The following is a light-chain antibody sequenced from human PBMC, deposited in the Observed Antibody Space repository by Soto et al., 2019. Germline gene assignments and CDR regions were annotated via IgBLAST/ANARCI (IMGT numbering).Light chain of an antibody. CDR1: QSFSTY. CDR2: DVS. Sequence: EIVLTQSPVTLSLSPGERATLSCRASQSFSTYLAWYQQKHGQAPRLLIYDVSDRAAGVPARFSGSASETDFTLTISSLEPEDFAIYYCQQRSAWPPNFGQGTRLEIK. CDR3: QQRSAWPPN. V-gene: IGKV3-11*01. J-gene: IGKJ5*01.